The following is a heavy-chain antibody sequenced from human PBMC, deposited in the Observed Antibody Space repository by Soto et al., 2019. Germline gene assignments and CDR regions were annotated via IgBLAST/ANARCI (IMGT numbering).Heavy chain of an antibody. V-gene: IGHV3-33*01. D-gene: IGHD3-16*01. J-gene: IGHJ4*02. CDR3: ARDGDVNTGFGKDY. Sequence: VGALRLSCAASGFTFSSYGMHWVRQAPGKGLEWVAFIWHDGGNKFYAESVKGRFTISRDNSKNTLYLQMTSLSAEDTAMYYCARDGDVNTGFGKDYWGQGTLVTVSS. CDR2: IWHDGGNK. CDR1: GFTFSSYG.